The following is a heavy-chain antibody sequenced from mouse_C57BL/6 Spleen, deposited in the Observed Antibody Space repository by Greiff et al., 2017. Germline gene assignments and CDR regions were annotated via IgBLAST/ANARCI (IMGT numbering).Heavy chain of an antibody. CDR3: ARIPFTAVVATTGDYFDY. CDR2: IYPRSGNT. J-gene: IGHJ2*01. CDR1: GYTFTSYG. Sequence: QVQLQQSGAELARPGASVKLSCKASGYTFTSYGISWVKQRTGQGLEWLGEIYPRSGNTYYNEKFKGKATLTADKSSSTAYMELRSLTSEDSAVYFCARIPFTAVVATTGDYFDYWCQGTTLTVSS. D-gene: IGHD1-1*01. V-gene: IGHV1-81*01.